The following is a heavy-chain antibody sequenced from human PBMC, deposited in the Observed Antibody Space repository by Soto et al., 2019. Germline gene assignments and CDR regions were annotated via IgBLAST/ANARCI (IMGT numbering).Heavy chain of an antibody. V-gene: IGHV4-30-4*01. Sequence: PSETLSLTCTVSGGSISSGDYYWSWIRQPPGKGLEWIGYIYYSGSTYYNPSLKSRVTISVDTSKNQFSLKLSSVTAADTAVYYCARVIRYYYDSSGYDYWGQGTLVTVSS. CDR2: IYYSGST. CDR3: ARVIRYYYDSSGYDY. CDR1: GGSISSGDYY. D-gene: IGHD3-22*01. J-gene: IGHJ4*02.